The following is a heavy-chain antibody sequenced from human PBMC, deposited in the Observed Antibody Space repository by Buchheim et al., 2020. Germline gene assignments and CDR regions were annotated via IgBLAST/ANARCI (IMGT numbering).Heavy chain of an antibody. Sequence: QVQLVESGGGLVKPGGSLRLSCAASGFTFSDYYMSWIRQAPGTGPEWVSYISSSSSYTNYADSVKGRFNISRDNAKKSLYLQMNSLRAEDTAVYYCARDYCTNGVCYSLSYGMDVWGQGTT. CDR3: ARDYCTNGVCYSLSYGMDV. V-gene: IGHV3-11*06. CDR1: GFTFSDYY. D-gene: IGHD2-8*01. CDR2: ISSSSSYT. J-gene: IGHJ6*02.